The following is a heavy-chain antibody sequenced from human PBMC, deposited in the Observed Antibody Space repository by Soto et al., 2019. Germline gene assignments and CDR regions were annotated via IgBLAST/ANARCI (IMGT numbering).Heavy chain of an antibody. J-gene: IGHJ6*03. D-gene: IGHD6-6*01. Sequence: SLRLSCAASGFTLSGYDMVWVRQAPGKGLEYVSGISSNGVGTYYANSVQGRFTISRDNSKNTVYLQMGSLRPEDMAVYYCARRARPDFYYMDFWGKGITVTLSS. CDR2: ISSNGVGT. CDR3: ARRARPDFYYMDF. V-gene: IGHV3-64*01. CDR1: GFTLSGYD.